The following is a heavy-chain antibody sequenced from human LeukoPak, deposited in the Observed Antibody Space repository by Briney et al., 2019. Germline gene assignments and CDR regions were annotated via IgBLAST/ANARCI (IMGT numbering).Heavy chain of an antibody. J-gene: IGHJ4*02. CDR2: SNSDGRRT. CDR1: GFAFSTYW. CDR3: GRDTGYGYNSYFDY. V-gene: IGHV3-74*01. Sequence: TGGSLRLSCAASGFAFSTYWTHGVRQVPGKGLVWFSRSNSDGRRTDYADSTKGRVSTSRYNTKNTVYLQINTLRAEDTDVYYCGRDTGYGYNSYFDYWGQGTLVTVSS. D-gene: IGHD5-24*01.